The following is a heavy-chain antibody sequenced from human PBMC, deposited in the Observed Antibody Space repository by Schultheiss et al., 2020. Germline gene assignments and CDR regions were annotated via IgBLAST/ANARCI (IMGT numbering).Heavy chain of an antibody. J-gene: IGHJ4*02. CDR1: GFTFSSYA. Sequence: GESLKISCAASGFTFSSYAMSWVRQAPGKGLEWVSAISGSGGSTYYADSVKGRFTISRDNSKNTLYLQMNSLRAEDTAVYYCAKIYLAAAGHIDYWGQGTLVTVSS. V-gene: IGHV3-23*01. CDR3: AKIYLAAAGHIDY. CDR2: ISGSGGST. D-gene: IGHD6-13*01.